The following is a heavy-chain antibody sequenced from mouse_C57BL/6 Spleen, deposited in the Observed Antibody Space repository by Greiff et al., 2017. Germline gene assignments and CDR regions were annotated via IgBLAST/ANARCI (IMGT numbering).Heavy chain of an antibody. CDR3: ARGVMEVEGCFDY. CDR1: GYTFTSYW. J-gene: IGHJ2*01. D-gene: IGHD1-3*01. Sequence: QVQLQQPGAELVRPGSSVKLSCKASGYTFTSYWMHWVKQRPIQGLEWIGNIDPSDSETHYNQKFKDKATLTVDKSSSTAYMQLSSLTSADSAVYDGARGVMEVEGCFDYWGQGTTLTVSA. V-gene: IGHV1-52*01. CDR2: IDPSDSET.